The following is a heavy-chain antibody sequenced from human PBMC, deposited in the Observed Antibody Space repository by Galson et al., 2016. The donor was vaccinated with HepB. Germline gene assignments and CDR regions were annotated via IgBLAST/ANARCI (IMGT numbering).Heavy chain of an antibody. CDR2: INQDGSET. D-gene: IGHD4-23*01. CDR1: GFTFTSYW. V-gene: IGHV3-7*03. CDR3: TRGPPGGNGGNSNS. Sequence: SLRLSCAASGFTFTSYWMNWVRQAPGEGLEWVANINQDGSETYYVDSVKGRFTISRDNAKNSLYLQMDSLSAEDTAMYYCTRGPPGGNGGNSNSWGQGTLVTVSS. J-gene: IGHJ4*02.